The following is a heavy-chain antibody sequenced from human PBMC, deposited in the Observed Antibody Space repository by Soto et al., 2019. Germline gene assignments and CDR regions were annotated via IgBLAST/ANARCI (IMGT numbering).Heavy chain of an antibody. V-gene: IGHV3-9*01. CDR2: ISWNSGSI. CDR1: GFTFDDYA. J-gene: IGHJ4*02. Sequence: VQLVESGGGVVQPGRSLRLSCAASGFTFDDYAMHWVRQAPGKGLEWVSGISWNSGSIGYADSVKGRFTISRDNAKNSLYLQMNSLRAEDTALYYCAKDIEYSSPGGFDYWGQGTLVTVSS. CDR3: AKDIEYSSPGGFDY. D-gene: IGHD6-6*01.